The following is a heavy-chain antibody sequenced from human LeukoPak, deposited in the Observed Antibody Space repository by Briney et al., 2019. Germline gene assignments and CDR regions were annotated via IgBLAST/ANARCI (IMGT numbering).Heavy chain of an antibody. CDR3: ARRVYYYDSSGYYYSVYAFDI. D-gene: IGHD3-22*01. CDR2: IYHSGST. Sequence: KPSETLSLTCAVSGYSISSGYYWGWIRQPPGKGLEWIGSIYHSGSTYYNPSLKSRVTISVDTSKNQFSLKLSSVTAADTAVYYCARRVYYYDSSGYYYSVYAFDIWSQGTMVTVSS. CDR1: GYSISSGYY. V-gene: IGHV4-38-2*01. J-gene: IGHJ3*02.